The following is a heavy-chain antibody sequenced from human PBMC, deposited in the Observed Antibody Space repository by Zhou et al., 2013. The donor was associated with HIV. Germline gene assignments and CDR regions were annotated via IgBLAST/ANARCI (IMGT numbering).Heavy chain of an antibody. D-gene: IGHD3-10*01. V-gene: IGHV1-69*05. CDR2: VIPVMGIS. CDR3: ARDSGWAVRGGSPSSYYGFGTPWDRTGPDYG. J-gene: IGHJ6*01. CDR1: GGTVSIYA. Sequence: QLVQSGAEVKRPGSSVKVSCKASGGTVSIYAISWVRQDPGQGLEWMGGVIPVMGISSYAQKFQGRLTIITDESTSTVYMELSSLRSEDTAVYYCARDSGWAVRGGSPSSYYGFGTPWDRTGPDYG.